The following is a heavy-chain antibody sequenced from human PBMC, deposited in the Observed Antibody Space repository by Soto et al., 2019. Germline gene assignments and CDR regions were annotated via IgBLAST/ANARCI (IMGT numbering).Heavy chain of an antibody. Sequence: GASVKVSCKASGYTFTGYYMHWVRHAPGQGLEWMGWINPNSGGTNYAQKFQGWVTMTRDTSISTAYMELSRLRSDDTAVYYCARTAMSVYYYYGMDVWGQGTTVTVSS. D-gene: IGHD5-18*01. CDR3: ARTAMSVYYYYGMDV. J-gene: IGHJ6*02. CDR1: GYTFTGYY. CDR2: INPNSGGT. V-gene: IGHV1-2*04.